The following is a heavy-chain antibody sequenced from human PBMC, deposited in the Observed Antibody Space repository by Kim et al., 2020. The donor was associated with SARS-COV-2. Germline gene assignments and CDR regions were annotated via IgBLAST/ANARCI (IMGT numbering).Heavy chain of an antibody. D-gene: IGHD3-10*01. V-gene: IGHV3-23*01. J-gene: IGHJ4*02. CDR2: ISVSGGST. CDR1: GFTFSSYA. Sequence: GGSLRLSCVASGFTFSSYAMSWVRQAPGKGLEWVSTISVSGGSTYYADSVKGRFTISRDNSKNTLYLLMNSLRAEDTAVYYCAKTIAGSKGQQFDYWGQGTLVTVSS. CDR3: AKTIAGSKGQQFDY.